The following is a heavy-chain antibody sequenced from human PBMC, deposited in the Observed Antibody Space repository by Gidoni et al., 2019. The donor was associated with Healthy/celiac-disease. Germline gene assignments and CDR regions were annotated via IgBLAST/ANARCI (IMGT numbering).Heavy chain of an antibody. Sequence: EVPLLEPGGGLVQPGGSLRLSCAASGFPFSSYAMSWVRQAPGKGLEWVSAISGSGGSTYYADSVKGRFTISRDNSKNTLYLQMNSLRAEDTAVYYCAKHIGTGLLPDYWGQGTLVTVSS. D-gene: IGHD1-7*01. J-gene: IGHJ4*02. CDR3: AKHIGTGLLPDY. CDR1: GFPFSSYA. CDR2: ISGSGGST. V-gene: IGHV3-23*01.